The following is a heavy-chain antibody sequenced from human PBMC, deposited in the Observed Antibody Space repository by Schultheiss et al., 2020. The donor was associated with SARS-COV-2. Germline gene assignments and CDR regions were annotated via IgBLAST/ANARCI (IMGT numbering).Heavy chain of an antibody. CDR1: GFTFSSYG. CDR2: ISWNSGSI. V-gene: IGHV3-9*01. D-gene: IGHD3-22*01. J-gene: IGHJ4*02. CDR3: AKDSHYYDSSGYDY. Sequence: GGSLRLSCAASGFTFSSYGMHWVRQAPGKGLEWVSGISWNSGSIGYADSVKGRFTISRDNAKNSLYLQMNSLRAEDTALYYCAKDSHYYDSSGYDYWGQGTLVTVSS.